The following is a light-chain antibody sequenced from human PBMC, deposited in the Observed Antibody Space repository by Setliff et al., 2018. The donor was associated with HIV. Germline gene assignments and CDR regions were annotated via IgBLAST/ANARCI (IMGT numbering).Light chain of an antibody. CDR3: CSYAGSSTPYV. Sequence: QSVLTQPARVSGSPGQSITIYCTGTSRDVGSYNLVSWYQQHPGKAPKLMIYEFSKRPSGVSNRFSGSKSGNTASLTIYWLQAEAEADYYCCSYAGSSTPYVFGTGTKVT. V-gene: IGLV2-23*02. J-gene: IGLJ1*01. CDR1: SRDVGSYNL. CDR2: EFS.